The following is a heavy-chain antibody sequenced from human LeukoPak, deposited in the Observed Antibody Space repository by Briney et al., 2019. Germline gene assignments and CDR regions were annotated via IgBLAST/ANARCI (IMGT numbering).Heavy chain of an antibody. Sequence: ASVKVSWKASGYTFTGYYMHWVRQAPGQGLEWMGWINPNSGGTNYAQKFQGRVTMTRDTSISTAYMELSRLRSDDTAVYYCARDRYSSSWYYFDYWGQGTLVTVSS. CDR2: INPNSGGT. CDR1: GYTFTGYY. D-gene: IGHD6-13*01. CDR3: ARDRYSSSWYYFDY. V-gene: IGHV1-2*02. J-gene: IGHJ4*02.